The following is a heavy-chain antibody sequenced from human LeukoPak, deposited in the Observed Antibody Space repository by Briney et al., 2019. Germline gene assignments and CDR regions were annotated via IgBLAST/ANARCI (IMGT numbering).Heavy chain of an antibody. J-gene: IGHJ4*02. CDR3: AKARAYIYGPDY. CDR1: GFTFSSYA. CDR2: ISGRGGST. Sequence: GGSLRLSCAASGFTFSSYAMSWVRQAPGKGLEWVSAISGRGGSTYYADSVKGRFTISRDNFKNTLYLQMNSLRAEDTAVFYCAKARAYIYGPDYWGQGTLVTVSS. V-gene: IGHV3-23*01. D-gene: IGHD5-18*01.